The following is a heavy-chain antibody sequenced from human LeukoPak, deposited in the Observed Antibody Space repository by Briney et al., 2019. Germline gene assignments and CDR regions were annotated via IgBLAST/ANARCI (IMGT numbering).Heavy chain of an antibody. J-gene: IGHJ5*02. V-gene: IGHV4-4*07. Sequence: SETLSLTCTVSGGSISSYYGSWLRQPAGKGLEWIGRIYTSGSTNYNPFRKRRVAMSVDTFKNKYSRKLSSMNAADTAVYYCARDFLTIFRVDPFDPWGQGTLVTVSS. CDR3: ARDFLTIFRVDPFDP. D-gene: IGHD3-3*01. CDR1: GGSISSYY. CDR2: IYTSGST.